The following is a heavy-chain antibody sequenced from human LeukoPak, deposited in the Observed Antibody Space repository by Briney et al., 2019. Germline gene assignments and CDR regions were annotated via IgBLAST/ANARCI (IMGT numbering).Heavy chain of an antibody. CDR2: IYTSGSI. D-gene: IGHD3-10*01. V-gene: IGHV4-4*07. CDR3: ARDSGTTGEVKLDP. Sequence: SETLSLTCTVSGGPISSYYWSWIRQPAGKGLEWIGRIYTSGSITYNPSLKSRVSMSVDTSKNQFSLKLSSVTAADTAVYYCARDSGTTGEVKLDPWGQGTLVTVSS. CDR1: GGPISSYY. J-gene: IGHJ5*02.